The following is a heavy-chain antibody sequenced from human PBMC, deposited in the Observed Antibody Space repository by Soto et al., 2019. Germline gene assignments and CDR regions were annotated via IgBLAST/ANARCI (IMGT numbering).Heavy chain of an antibody. J-gene: IGHJ5*02. Sequence: GGSLRLSCAASGFIFSNAWINWVRQAPGKGLEWVSGISWNSGSIGYADSVKGRFTISRDNAKNSLYLQMNSLRAEDTALYYCAKDQSVRGVDAYNWFDPWGQGTLVTVSS. CDR2: ISWNSGSI. CDR3: AKDQSVRGVDAYNWFDP. V-gene: IGHV3-9*01. CDR1: GFIFSNAW. D-gene: IGHD3-10*01.